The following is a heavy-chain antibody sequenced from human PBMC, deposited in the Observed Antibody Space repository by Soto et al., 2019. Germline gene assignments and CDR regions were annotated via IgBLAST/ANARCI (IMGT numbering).Heavy chain of an antibody. D-gene: IGHD3-3*01. CDR2: INAANGNT. CDR3: ARDQRRDYDFWSGYSQGFDY. CDR1: GYTFTMYA. J-gene: IGHJ4*02. Sequence: QVPLVQSGAEVKKPGASVRVSCEASGYTFTMYAIHWVRQAPGQRLEWMGWINAANGNTKSSQKFQGRVSITRDTSSSTAYMELSSLRSEDTALYYCARDQRRDYDFWSGYSQGFDYWGQGTLVTVSS. V-gene: IGHV1-3*01.